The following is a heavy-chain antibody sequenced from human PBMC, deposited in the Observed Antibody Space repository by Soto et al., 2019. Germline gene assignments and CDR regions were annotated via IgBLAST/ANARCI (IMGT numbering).Heavy chain of an antibody. CDR2: IYYSGST. D-gene: IGHD1-7*01. V-gene: IGHV4-39*01. CDR1: GASISSSRYY. J-gene: IGHJ6*02. Sequence: QLQLQESGPGLVKPSETLSLTCTVSGASISSSRYYWGWVRQPPGKGLEWLGGIYYSGSTSYNPSLKIRVTISVDTSKKQFSLRLSSVAAADTAVYYCARLRTTFHYGMDVWGPGTTVTVSS. CDR3: ARLRTTFHYGMDV.